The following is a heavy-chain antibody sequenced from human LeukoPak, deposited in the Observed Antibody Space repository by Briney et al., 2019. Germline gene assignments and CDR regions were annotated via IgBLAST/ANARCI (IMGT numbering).Heavy chain of an antibody. D-gene: IGHD1/OR15-1a*01. CDR2: TYYRSKWYI. CDR3: AREREHSFDY. Sequence: SQTLSLTCAVSGDSVSSNSVAWDWIRQTPSRGLEWLGRTYYRSKWYIEYAESVRSRMTINADTAKNQFSLQLNSVSAEDTAVYYCAREREHSFDYWGQGTLVTVSS. J-gene: IGHJ4*02. V-gene: IGHV6-1*01. CDR1: GDSVSSNSVA.